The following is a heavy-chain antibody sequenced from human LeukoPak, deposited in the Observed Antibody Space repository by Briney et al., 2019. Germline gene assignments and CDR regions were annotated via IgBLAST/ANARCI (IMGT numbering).Heavy chain of an antibody. D-gene: IGHD2-15*01. V-gene: IGHV5-51*01. CDR2: IYPDDSDT. CDR1: GYSFTTYW. Sequence: GESLKISCKGSGYSFTTYWIGWVRQLPGKGLEWMGIIYPDDSDTRYSPSFQGQVTISADKSISTAYLQWSNLKASDTAMYYCARLASGAHVPDYWGQGTLVTVSS. CDR3: ARLASGAHVPDY. J-gene: IGHJ4*02.